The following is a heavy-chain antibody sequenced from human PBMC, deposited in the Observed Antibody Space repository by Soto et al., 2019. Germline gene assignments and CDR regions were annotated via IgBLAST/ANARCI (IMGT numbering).Heavy chain of an antibody. CDR3: ARYVAALDY. CDR1: GFTFSDYY. CDR2: MSDSGSTI. D-gene: IGHD6-13*01. J-gene: IGHJ4*02. Sequence: GGSLRLSCAASGFTFSDYYMRWIRQAPGKGLEWLSYMSDSGSTIYYADSVRGRFTISRDNAKNSLYLEMNNLSVEDSAMYYCARYVAALDYWGRGTLVTVSS. V-gene: IGHV3-11*01.